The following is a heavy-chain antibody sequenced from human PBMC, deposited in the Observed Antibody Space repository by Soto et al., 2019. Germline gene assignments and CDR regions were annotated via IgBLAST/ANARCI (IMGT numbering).Heavy chain of an antibody. CDR3: ARSISARPEADI. CDR1: GGTISSYY. V-gene: IGHV4-59*01. Sequence: QLQLQESGPGLVKPSETLSLTCSVSGGTISSYYWSWIRQPPGKGLEWIGYVYYSGNTNYNPSLKSRGTITIDTSKTQFSLKLRSVTGADTAVYFCARSISARPEADIWGQGTMVTVSS. CDR2: VYYSGNT. D-gene: IGHD6-6*01. J-gene: IGHJ3*02.